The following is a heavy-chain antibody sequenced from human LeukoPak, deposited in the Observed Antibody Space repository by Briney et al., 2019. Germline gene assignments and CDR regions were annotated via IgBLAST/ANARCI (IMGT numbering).Heavy chain of an antibody. J-gene: IGHJ4*02. D-gene: IGHD3-3*01. CDR2: VHYNGPT. CDR3: ARDFRITVFGVVEGAHFDY. Sequence: SETLSLTCTVSGGSIRSSTYNWGWIRQPPGKGLEWIGRVHYNGPTFYNPSLKSRVTIPVDTSKNQFSLKLSSVTAADTAVYYCARDFRITVFGVVEGAHFDYWGQGTQVTVSS. CDR1: GGSIRSSTYN. V-gene: IGHV4-39*07.